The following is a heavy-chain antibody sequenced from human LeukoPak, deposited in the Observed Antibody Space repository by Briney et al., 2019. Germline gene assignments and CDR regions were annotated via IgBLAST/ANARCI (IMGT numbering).Heavy chain of an antibody. CDR2: INPSGGST. CDR3: ARGPIITTDPYYFDY. V-gene: IGHV1-46*01. CDR1: GYTFASYY. J-gene: IGHJ4*02. Sequence: AASVKVSCKASGYTFASYYMHWVRQAPGQGLEWMGIINPSGGSTSYAQKFQGRVTMTRDTSTSTVYMELSSLRSEDTAVYYCARGPIITTDPYYFDYWGQGTLVTVSS. D-gene: IGHD3-22*01.